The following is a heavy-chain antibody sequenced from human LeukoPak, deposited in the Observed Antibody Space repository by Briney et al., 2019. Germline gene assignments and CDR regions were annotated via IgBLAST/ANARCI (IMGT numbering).Heavy chain of an antibody. CDR1: GGSISSSSYY. D-gene: IGHD3-22*01. V-gene: IGHV4-39*01. J-gene: IGHJ4*02. Sequence: SETLSLTCTVSGGSISSSSYYWGWIRQPPGKGLEWIGNIYYSGSTYYNPSLKSRVTISVDTSKNQFSLKLSSVTAADTAVYYCARGGYYYDSSGYYHFDYWGQGTLVTVSS. CDR3: ARGGYYYDSSGYYHFDY. CDR2: IYYSGST.